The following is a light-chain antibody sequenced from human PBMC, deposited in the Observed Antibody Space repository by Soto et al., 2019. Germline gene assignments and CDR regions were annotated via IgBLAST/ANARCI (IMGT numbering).Light chain of an antibody. CDR1: SSDVGGYTY. Sequence: QSALAQPASVSGSPGQSITISCTGTSSDVGGYTYVSWYQQHPGKAPKLIIYEVSNRPSGVSNRFSGSRSGNTASPTISGLQAEDEADYYCNSYTSGSTYVFGNGTKVNV. CDR2: EVS. J-gene: IGLJ1*01. V-gene: IGLV2-14*01. CDR3: NSYTSGSTYV.